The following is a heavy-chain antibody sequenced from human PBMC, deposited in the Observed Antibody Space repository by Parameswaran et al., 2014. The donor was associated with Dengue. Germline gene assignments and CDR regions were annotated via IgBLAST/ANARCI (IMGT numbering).Heavy chain of an antibody. D-gene: IGHD6-13*01. J-gene: IGHJ6*02. V-gene: IGHV4-4*02. CDR2: IYHSGST. Sequence: RWIRQSPGKGLEWIGEIYHSGSTNYNPSLKSRVTISVDKSKNQFSLKLSSVTAADTAVYYCARLRPGDIAAALDVWGQGTTVTVSS. CDR3: ARLRPGDIAAALDV.